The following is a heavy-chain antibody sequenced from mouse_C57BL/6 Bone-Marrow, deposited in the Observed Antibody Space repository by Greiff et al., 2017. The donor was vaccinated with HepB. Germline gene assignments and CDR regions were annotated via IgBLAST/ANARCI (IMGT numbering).Heavy chain of an antibody. Sequence: EVQLQQSGPELVKPGASVKISCKASGYTFTDYYMNWVKQSHGKSLEWIGDINPNNGGTSYNQKFKGKATLTVDKSSSTAYMELRSLTSEDSAVYYCARRETAQAFAYWGQGTLVTVSA. J-gene: IGHJ3*01. D-gene: IGHD3-2*02. CDR1: GYTFTDYY. CDR2: INPNNGGT. CDR3: ARRETAQAFAY. V-gene: IGHV1-26*01.